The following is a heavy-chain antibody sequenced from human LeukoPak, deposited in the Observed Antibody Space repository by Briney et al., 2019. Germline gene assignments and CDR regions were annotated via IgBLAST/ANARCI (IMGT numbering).Heavy chain of an antibody. V-gene: IGHV1-69*13. CDR1: GGAFSSYA. CDR2: IIPIFGTA. CDR3: ARRHGGGYFDY. D-gene: IGHD4-23*01. Sequence: ASVKVSCKASGGAFSSYAISWVRQAPGQGLEWMGGIIPIFGTANYAQKFQGRVTITADESTSTAYMELSSLRSEDTAVYYCARRHGGGYFDYWGQGTLVTVSS. J-gene: IGHJ4*02.